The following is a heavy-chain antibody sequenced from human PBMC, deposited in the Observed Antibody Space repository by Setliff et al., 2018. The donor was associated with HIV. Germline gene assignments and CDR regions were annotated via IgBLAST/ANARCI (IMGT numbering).Heavy chain of an antibody. J-gene: IGHJ6*03. CDR1: RFTFNDYA. CDR3: AKDRAAADPRCYYYYMDV. V-gene: IGHV3-43*02. CDR2: ITWNSGST. Sequence: GRSLRLSCAPSRFTFNDYAMHWARQPPGKGLDWVSGITWNSGSTYYADSVTGRFTIPRDNRKNPLYLQMNSLRTEDTALYYCAKDRAAADPRCYYYYMDVWGKGTTVTVSS. D-gene: IGHD6-13*01.